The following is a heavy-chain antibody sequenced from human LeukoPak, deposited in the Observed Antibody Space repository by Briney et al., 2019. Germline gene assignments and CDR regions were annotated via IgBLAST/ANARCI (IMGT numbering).Heavy chain of an antibody. CDR3: TSPTKSWFDP. CDR2: IIPIFGTA. Sequence: SVKVSCKASGGTFSSYAISWVRQAPGQGLEWMGGIIPIFGTANYAQKFQGRVTITADESTSTAYMELSSLRSEDTAVYYCTSPTKSWFDPWGQGTLVTVSS. J-gene: IGHJ5*02. V-gene: IGHV1-69*13. CDR1: GGTFSSYA.